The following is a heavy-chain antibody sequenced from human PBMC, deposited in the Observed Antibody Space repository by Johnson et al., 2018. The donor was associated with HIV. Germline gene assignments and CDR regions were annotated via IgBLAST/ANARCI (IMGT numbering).Heavy chain of an antibody. D-gene: IGHD3-22*01. Sequence: VSYISSSGSTIYYADSVKGRFTISRDNAKNSLYLQMNSLRAEDTAVYYCARAGLGNYYDSSGYKGAFDIWGQGTMVTVSS. CDR3: ARAGLGNYYDSSGYKGAFDI. V-gene: IGHV3-11*04. CDR2: ISSSGSTI. J-gene: IGHJ3*02.